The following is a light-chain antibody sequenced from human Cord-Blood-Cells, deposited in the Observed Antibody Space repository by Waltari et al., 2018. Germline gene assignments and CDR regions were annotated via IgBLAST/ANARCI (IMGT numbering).Light chain of an antibody. V-gene: IGLV2-8*01. J-gene: IGLJ3*02. Sequence: QSALTQPPSASGSPAQSATISCTGPSSAVGCYNYVSWDQQHPGTAPNLIIDGVSKRPSGVPDRFAGSKSGNTASLTVAGLQAEDEADYYCSSYAGSNSLRVFGGGTKLTVL. CDR2: GVS. CDR3: SSYAGSNSLRV. CDR1: SSAVGCYNY.